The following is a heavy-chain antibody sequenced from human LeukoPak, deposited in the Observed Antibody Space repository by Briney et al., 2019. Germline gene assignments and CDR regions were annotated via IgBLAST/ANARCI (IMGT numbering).Heavy chain of an antibody. CDR3: AADRYYYDSSGYYRAFDI. J-gene: IGHJ3*02. CDR2: IVVGSGNT. V-gene: IGHV1-58*02. CDR1: GFTFTSSA. Sequence: ASVKVSCKASGFTFTSSAMQWVRQARGQRLEWIGWIVVGSGNTNYAQKFQERVTITRDMSTSTAYMELSSLRSEDTAAYYCAADRYYYDSSGYYRAFDIWGQGTMVTVSS. D-gene: IGHD3-22*01.